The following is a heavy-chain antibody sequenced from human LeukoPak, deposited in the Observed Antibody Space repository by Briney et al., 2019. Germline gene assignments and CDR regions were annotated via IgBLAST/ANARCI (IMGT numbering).Heavy chain of an antibody. D-gene: IGHD1-1*01. CDR3: AKDEAVGTTINLLLDY. CDR1: GFIFSSYG. V-gene: IGHV3-30*18. CDR2: ISNDGSNI. Sequence: GGSLRLSCAASGFIFSSYGMHWVRQAPGKGLEWVAVISNDGSNIYYDVSVKGRFTISRDNAKNTLYLQMNSLRVDDTAVYYCAKDEAVGTTINLLLDYWGQGTLVTVSS. J-gene: IGHJ4*02.